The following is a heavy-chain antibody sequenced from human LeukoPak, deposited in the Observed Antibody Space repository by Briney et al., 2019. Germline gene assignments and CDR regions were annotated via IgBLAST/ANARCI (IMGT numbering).Heavy chain of an antibody. V-gene: IGHV1-46*01. CDR2: INPSGGST. J-gene: IGHJ4*02. CDR3: ARDQDGYSGYDSALFDY. CDR1: GYTFTSYY. Sequence: ASVTVSCKASGYTFTSYYMHWVRQAPAQGLEWMGIINPSGGSTSYAQKFQGRVTMTRDTSTSTVYMELSSLRSEDTAVYYCARDQDGYSGYDSALFDYWGQGTLVTVSS. D-gene: IGHD5-12*01.